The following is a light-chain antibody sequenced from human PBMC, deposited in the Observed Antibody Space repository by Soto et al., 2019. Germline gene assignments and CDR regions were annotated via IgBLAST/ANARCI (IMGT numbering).Light chain of an antibody. CDR3: QQYNSYSRT. J-gene: IGKJ1*01. Sequence: DIQMTQSPSTLSASVGDRVTITCRASQSISSWLAWYQQKPGKAPKLLIYDASSLESGVPLRFSGSGSGTEFTLTISSLQPYDFATSYGQQYNSYSRTFGQGTKVEIQ. CDR2: DAS. V-gene: IGKV1-5*01. CDR1: QSISSW.